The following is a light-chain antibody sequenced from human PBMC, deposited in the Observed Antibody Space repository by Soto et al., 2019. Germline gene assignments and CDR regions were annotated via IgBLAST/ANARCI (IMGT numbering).Light chain of an antibody. V-gene: IGKV3-20*01. CDR2: GAS. Sequence: EIVLTQSPGTLSLSPGERATLSCRASQSVSSSYLAWYQQKPGQAPRLLIYGASSRATGIPDRISGSGSGTDFTLTISRLEPEDFAVYYCQQYRDSPLTFGGGTKVEIK. J-gene: IGKJ4*01. CDR3: QQYRDSPLT. CDR1: QSVSSSY.